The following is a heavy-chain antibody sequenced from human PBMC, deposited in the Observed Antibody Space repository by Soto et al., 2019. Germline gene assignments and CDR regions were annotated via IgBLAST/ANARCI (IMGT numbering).Heavy chain of an antibody. CDR1: GFTFSSYS. D-gene: IGHD2-8*01. V-gene: IGHV3-48*01. CDR2: ISSSSSTI. CDR3: AREIMSYAAY. J-gene: IGHJ4*02. Sequence: EVQLVESGGGLVQSGGSLRLSCAASGFTFSSYSMNWVRQAPGKGLEWVSYISSSSSTIYYADSVKGRFTISRDNAKNSLYLQMSSLRADDTAVYYCAREIMSYAAYWGQGTLVTVSS.